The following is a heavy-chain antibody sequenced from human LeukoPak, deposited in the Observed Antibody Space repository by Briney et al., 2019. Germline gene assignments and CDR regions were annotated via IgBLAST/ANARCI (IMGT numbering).Heavy chain of an antibody. CDR1: GGSFSGYY. J-gene: IGHJ4*02. Sequence: SETLSLTCAVYGGSFSGYYWSWIRQPPGKGLEWIGEINHSGSTNHNPSLKSRVTISVDTSKNQFSLKLIPVTAADTAVYYCARVLAVAGTYYFDYWGQGTLVTVSS. V-gene: IGHV4-34*01. CDR2: INHSGST. CDR3: ARVLAVAGTYYFDY. D-gene: IGHD6-19*01.